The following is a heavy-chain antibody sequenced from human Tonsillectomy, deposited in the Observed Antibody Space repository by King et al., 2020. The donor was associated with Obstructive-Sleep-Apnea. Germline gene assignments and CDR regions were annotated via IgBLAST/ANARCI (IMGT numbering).Heavy chain of an antibody. CDR1: GGTFSSYA. CDR2: IIPILGIA. V-gene: IGHV1-69*09. CDR3: ASPANPPGYCSGGSCYPYDY. D-gene: IGHD2-15*01. Sequence: QLVQSGAEVKKPGSSVKVSCKASGGTFSSYAISWVRQAPGQGLEWMGGIIPILGIANYAQKFQGRVTITADKSTSPAYMELSSLRSEDTAVYYCASPANPPGYCSGGSCYPYDYWGQGTLVTVSS. J-gene: IGHJ4*02.